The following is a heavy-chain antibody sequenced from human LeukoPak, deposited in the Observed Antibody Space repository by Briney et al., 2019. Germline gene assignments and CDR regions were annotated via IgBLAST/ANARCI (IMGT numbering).Heavy chain of an antibody. Sequence: GGSLRLSCGASGSSFSGFSMRWVRQAAGKGVDWVENIKQDGNEKHYVDYLEGRFTNARDNAKNSLYLQMNSLRAEDTAVYCCVEGEYYLESWGQGTLVTVSS. CDR3: VEGEYYLES. D-gene: IGHD3-16*01. V-gene: IGHV3-7*01. CDR2: IKQDGNEK. J-gene: IGHJ4*02. CDR1: GSSFSGFS.